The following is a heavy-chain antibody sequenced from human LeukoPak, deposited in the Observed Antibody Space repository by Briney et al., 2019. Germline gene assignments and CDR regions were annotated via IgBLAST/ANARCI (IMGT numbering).Heavy chain of an antibody. Sequence: GGSLRLSCVASGFIFDNYALSWVRQAPGKGLEWVASINHNGNVNYYVDSVKGRFTISRDNAKNSLYLQMSNLRAEDTAVYFCARGGGLDVWGQGATVTVSS. J-gene: IGHJ6*02. V-gene: IGHV3-7*03. CDR1: GFIFDNYA. D-gene: IGHD3-16*01. CDR3: ARGGGLDV. CDR2: INHNGNVN.